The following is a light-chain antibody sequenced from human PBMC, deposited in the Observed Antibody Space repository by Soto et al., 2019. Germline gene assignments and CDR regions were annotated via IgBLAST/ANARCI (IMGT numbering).Light chain of an antibody. CDR1: PSVSSN. CDR2: GAS. V-gene: IGKV3-15*01. J-gene: IGKJ4*01. CDR3: QQYNNWPLT. Sequence: ERVMTQSPGTLSVAQGQRATISCRASPSVSSNLAWYQQKPGQAPRLLIYGASSRATGIPARFSGSGSGTEFTLTISSLQSEDFAVYYCQQYNNWPLTVGGGTKV.